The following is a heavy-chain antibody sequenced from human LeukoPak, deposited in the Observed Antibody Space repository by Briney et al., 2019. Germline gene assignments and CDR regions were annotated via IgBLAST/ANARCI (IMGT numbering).Heavy chain of an antibody. Sequence: GGSLRLSCASSGFTFSNHWMHWVRQAPGKGLMWVSRINRGGSRTDYADSVKGRFTISRDDAKNTLYLQLNSLRAEDTAVYFCARGGSDTAMAHDYWGQGTLVTVSS. CDR3: ARGGSDTAMAHDY. D-gene: IGHD5-18*01. J-gene: IGHJ4*02. CDR2: INRGGSRT. V-gene: IGHV3-74*01. CDR1: GFTFSNHW.